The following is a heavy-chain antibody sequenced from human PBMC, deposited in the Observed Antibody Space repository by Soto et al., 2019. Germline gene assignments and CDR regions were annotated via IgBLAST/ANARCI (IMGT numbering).Heavy chain of an antibody. J-gene: IGHJ6*02. V-gene: IGHV4-31*03. CDR1: GGSINRGGYY. CDR3: ARVVGSLVWGAWWSGMDV. D-gene: IGHD2-15*01. Sequence: PSETLSLTCTVSGGSINRGGYYWGWIRQHPGKGLEWIGYIYYSGSTYYSPSLKSRLTISIDTSKNQFSLKLTSVTVADTAVYYCARVVGSLVWGAWWSGMDVWGQGTTVTGSS. CDR2: IYYSGST.